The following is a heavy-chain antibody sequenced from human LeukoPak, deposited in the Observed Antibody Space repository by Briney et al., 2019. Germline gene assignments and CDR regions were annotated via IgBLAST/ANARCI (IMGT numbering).Heavy chain of an antibody. CDR3: ARANSGSYYNY. V-gene: IGHV3-48*03. J-gene: IGHJ4*02. Sequence: GGSLRLSCAASGFTFSSYEMNWVRQAPGKGLEWVSYISSSGSTIYYADSVKGRFTISRDNAKNSLYLQMNSLRAEDTALYHCARANSGSYYNYWGQGTLVTVSS. CDR1: GFTFSSYE. CDR2: ISSSGSTI. D-gene: IGHD1-26*01.